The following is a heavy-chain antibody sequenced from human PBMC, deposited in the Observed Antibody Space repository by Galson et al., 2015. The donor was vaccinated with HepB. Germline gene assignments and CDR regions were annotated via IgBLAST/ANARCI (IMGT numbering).Heavy chain of an antibody. CDR3: ARGSSWLGWFDP. CDR2: INAGNGNT. J-gene: IGHJ5*02. D-gene: IGHD6-13*01. V-gene: IGHV1-3*01. Sequence: SVKVSCKASGYTFTSYAMHWVRQAPGQRLEWMGWINAGNGNTKYSQKFKGRVTITRDTSASTAYMELSSLRSEDTAVYYCARGSSWLGWFDPWGQGTLVTVSS. CDR1: GYTFTSYA.